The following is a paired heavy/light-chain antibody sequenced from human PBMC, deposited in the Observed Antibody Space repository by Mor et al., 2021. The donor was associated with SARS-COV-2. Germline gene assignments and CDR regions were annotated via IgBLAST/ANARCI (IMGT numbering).Light chain of an antibody. V-gene: IGKV4-1*01. CDR3: QQYYTTPRT. Sequence: DIVMTQSPDSLAVSLGERASINCKSSQSLLYSPMNKNYLAWYQQKPGQPPKLLIYWASTREFEVSDRFSGSGSGTDFTLTISSLQAEDVAVYYCQQYYTTPRTFGGGTKVEIK. J-gene: IGKJ4*01. CDR1: QSLLYSPMNKNY. CDR2: WAS.
Heavy chain of an antibody. CDR3: ALIIRGVTNFDF. Sequence: QVQLVQSGAEVKKPGAAVKISCKSSGYSFNDYDIDWVRQVAGQGLEWMGWMNPKSGDTGYAQKFQGRVTMTRNTSITTAYMELSSLTSEDTAMYYCALIIRGVTNFDFWGQGALVTVSS. D-gene: IGHD3-10*01. J-gene: IGHJ4*02. CDR2: MNPKSGDT. V-gene: IGHV1-8*01. CDR1: GYSFNDYD.